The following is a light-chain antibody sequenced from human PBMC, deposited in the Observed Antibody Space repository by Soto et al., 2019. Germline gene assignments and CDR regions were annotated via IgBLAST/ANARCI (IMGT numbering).Light chain of an antibody. CDR2: GAS. J-gene: IGKJ4*01. V-gene: IGKV1-9*01. CDR1: QGISRS. CDR3: QQLTSYPLT. Sequence: DIQLTQSPSFLSASVGDTVTITCRASQGISRSLAWYQQKPGKAPKLLIYGASTLQSDVPSRFSGSGSGTEFTLTINSLQPEDFASYYCQQLTSYPLTFGGWATVEIK.